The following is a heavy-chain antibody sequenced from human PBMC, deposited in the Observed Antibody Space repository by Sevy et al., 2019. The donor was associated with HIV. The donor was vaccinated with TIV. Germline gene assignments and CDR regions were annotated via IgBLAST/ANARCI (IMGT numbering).Heavy chain of an antibody. J-gene: IGHJ6*03. CDR2: IYTSGST. CDR1: GGSISSGSYY. CDR3: ARARKWELFHYMDV. Sequence: SETLSLTCTVSGGSISSGSYYWSWIRQPAGKGLEWIGRIYTSGSTNYNPSLKSRVTISVDTSKNQFSLKLSSVTAADTAVYYCARARKWELFHYMDVWGKGTTVTVSS. D-gene: IGHD1-26*01. V-gene: IGHV4-61*02.